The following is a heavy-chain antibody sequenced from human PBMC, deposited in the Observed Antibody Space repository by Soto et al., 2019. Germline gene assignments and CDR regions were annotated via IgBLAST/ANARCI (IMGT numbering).Heavy chain of an antibody. D-gene: IGHD3-10*01. CDR1: GFTFSSYA. V-gene: IGHV3-23*01. CDR3: AKWGGDFDY. Sequence: EVQLLESGGGLVQPGGSLRLSCAASGFTFSSYAMSWVRQAPGKGLEXXXXXSGSGGSTYYADSVKGRFTISRDNSKNTLYLQMNSLRAEDTAVYYCAKWGGDFDYWGQGTLVTVCS. J-gene: IGHJ4*02. CDR2: XSGSGGST.